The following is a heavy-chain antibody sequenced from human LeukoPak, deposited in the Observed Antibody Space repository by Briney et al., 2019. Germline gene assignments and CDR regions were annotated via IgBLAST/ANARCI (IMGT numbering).Heavy chain of an antibody. CDR3: AATLDAQIQLLDY. CDR2: IVVGSGNT. D-gene: IGHD5-18*01. Sequence: ASVRVSCTASGFTFTSSAVQWVRQARGQRLKWIGWIVVGSGNTNYAQKFQERVTITRDMSTSTAYMELSSLRSEDTAVYYCAATLDAQIQLLDYWGQGTLVTVSS. CDR1: GFTFTSSA. V-gene: IGHV1-58*01. J-gene: IGHJ4*02.